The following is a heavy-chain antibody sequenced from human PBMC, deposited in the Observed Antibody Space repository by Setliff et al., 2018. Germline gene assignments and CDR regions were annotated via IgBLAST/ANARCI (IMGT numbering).Heavy chain of an antibody. CDR2: INPSGEST. CDR1: GYTFSSYY. J-gene: IGHJ6*03. D-gene: IGHD6-13*01. Sequence: VASVKVSCKASGYTFSSYYIHWVRQAPGQGLEWLGVINPSGESTNYAQKFQGRVNMTRDTSTSTAYMELRSLKSEDAAIYYCARGIVAYASWYPNKHAYYFYMDVWGKGTTVTVSS. CDR3: ARGIVAYASWYPNKHAYYFYMDV. V-gene: IGHV1-46*01.